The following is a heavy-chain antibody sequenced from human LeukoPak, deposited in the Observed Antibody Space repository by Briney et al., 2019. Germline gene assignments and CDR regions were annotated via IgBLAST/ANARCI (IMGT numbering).Heavy chain of an antibody. CDR1: GGSISSHY. J-gene: IGHJ4*02. Sequence: SETLTLTCAVSGGSISSHYWSWIRQPPGKGLEWIGFIYYSGSTNYSPSLKSRVTISVDTSKNQFSLKLSSVTAADAAVYYCARVGDCSSTSGFDWWGQGTLVTVSS. V-gene: IGHV4-59*11. D-gene: IGHD2-2*01. CDR3: ARVGDCSSTSGFDW. CDR2: IYYSGST.